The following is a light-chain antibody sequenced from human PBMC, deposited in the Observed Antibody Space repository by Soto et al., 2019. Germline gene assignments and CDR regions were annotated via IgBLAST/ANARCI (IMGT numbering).Light chain of an antibody. Sequence: EIVLTQSPVTLSVSPGERATLSCRASQSVSNKLAWYQQKPGQAPRLLMYGASTRATGAPARFSASGSGTEFILTISSLQSEDFASYYCQQYDSWPFTFGGGTKVDIK. CDR3: QQYDSWPFT. J-gene: IGKJ4*01. V-gene: IGKV3-15*01. CDR2: GAS. CDR1: QSVSNK.